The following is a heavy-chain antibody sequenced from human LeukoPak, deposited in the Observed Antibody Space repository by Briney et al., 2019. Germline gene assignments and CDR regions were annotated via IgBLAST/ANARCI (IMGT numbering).Heavy chain of an antibody. CDR1: GYTFTSYD. D-gene: IGHD3-3*01. J-gene: IGHJ4*02. V-gene: IGHV1-8*01. CDR2: MNPNSGNT. CDR3: ARGSAIFGVVIIDY. Sequence: ASVKVSCKASGYTFTSYDINWVRQAPGQGLEWMGWMNPNSGNTGYAQKFQGRVTVTRNTSISTAYMELSSLRSEDTAVYYCARGSAIFGVVIIDYWGQGTLVTVSS.